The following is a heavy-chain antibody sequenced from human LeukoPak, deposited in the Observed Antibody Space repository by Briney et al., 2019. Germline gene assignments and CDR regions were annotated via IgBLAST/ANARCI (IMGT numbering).Heavy chain of an antibody. CDR2: IYYSGST. D-gene: IGHD3-22*01. J-gene: IGHJ3*02. CDR1: GGSISSYY. V-gene: IGHV4-59*01. Sequence: PSETLSLTCSVSGGSISSYYWSWIRQPPGKGLEWIGYIYYSGSTNYNPSLKSRVTISVDTSKNQFSLKLSSVTAADTAVYYCARAGYYDSSGYYLDAFDIWGQGTMVTVSS. CDR3: ARAGYYDSSGYYLDAFDI.